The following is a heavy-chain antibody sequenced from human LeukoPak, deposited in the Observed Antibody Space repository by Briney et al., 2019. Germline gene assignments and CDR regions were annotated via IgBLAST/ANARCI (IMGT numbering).Heavy chain of an antibody. CDR3: ARALYYYDQIDY. D-gene: IGHD3-22*01. CDR1: GFTFSSYA. V-gene: IGHV3-30*04. Sequence: PGRSLRLSCAASGFTFSSYAMHWVRQAPGKGLEWVAVISYDGSNKYYADSVKGRFTISRDNSKNTLYLQMNSLRAEDTAVYYCARALYYYDQIDYWGQGTLVTVSS. J-gene: IGHJ4*02. CDR2: ISYDGSNK.